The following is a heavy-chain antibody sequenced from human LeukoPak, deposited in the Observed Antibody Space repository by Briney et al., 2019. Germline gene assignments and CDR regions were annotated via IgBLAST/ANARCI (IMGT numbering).Heavy chain of an antibody. V-gene: IGHV3-30*02. J-gene: IGHJ4*02. CDR2: IRYDGSNK. CDR1: GFTFSSYG. Sequence: PGGSLRLSCAASGFTFSSYGMHWVRQAPGKGLEWVAFIRYDGSNKYYADSVKGRFTISRDNSKNTLYLQMNSLRAEDTAVYYCAMGYSYGPNAGYFDYWGQGILVTVSS. D-gene: IGHD5-18*01. CDR3: AMGYSYGPNAGYFDY.